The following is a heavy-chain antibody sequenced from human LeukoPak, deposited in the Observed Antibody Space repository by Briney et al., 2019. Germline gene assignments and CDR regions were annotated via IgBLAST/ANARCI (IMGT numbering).Heavy chain of an antibody. D-gene: IGHD2-2*01. CDR2: IIPIFGTA. V-gene: IGHV1-69*05. Sequence: ASVKVSCKASGGTFSSYAISWVRQAPGQGLEWMGGIIPIFGTANYAQKFQGRVTITTDESTSTAYMELSSLTSEDTAVYYCVQQGSRPGCSSTSCQWWSEEPFDYWGQGTLVTVSS. J-gene: IGHJ4*02. CDR1: GGTFSSYA. CDR3: VQQGSRPGCSSTSCQWWSEEPFDY.